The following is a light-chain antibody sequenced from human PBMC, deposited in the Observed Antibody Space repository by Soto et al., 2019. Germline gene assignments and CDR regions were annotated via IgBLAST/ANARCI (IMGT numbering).Light chain of an antibody. CDR1: SSNIGAGYN. J-gene: IGLJ3*02. V-gene: IGLV1-40*01. Sequence: QPVLTQPPSVSGAPGQRVTISCTGSSSNIGAGYNVHWYQQLPGTAPKLLMYGNNNRPSGVPDRFSGSKSGTSASLAITGLQAEDEADYYCQSYDSRLSGWVFGGGTKLTVL. CDR2: GNN. CDR3: QSYDSRLSGWV.